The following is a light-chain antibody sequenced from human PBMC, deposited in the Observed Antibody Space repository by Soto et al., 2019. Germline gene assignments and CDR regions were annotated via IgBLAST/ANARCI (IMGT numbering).Light chain of an antibody. CDR1: QGSSSA. J-gene: IGKJ5*01. CDR3: QQFNSYPIT. V-gene: IGKV1-13*02. Sequence: AIHLTQSPSSLSSSVGDRVTITCRASQGSSSALAWCQQKPGKPPKLLLYDASSLESGVPSRFSGSGSGTDFTLTISSLQPEDYATYYCQQFNSYPITFGQGTRLEIK. CDR2: DAS.